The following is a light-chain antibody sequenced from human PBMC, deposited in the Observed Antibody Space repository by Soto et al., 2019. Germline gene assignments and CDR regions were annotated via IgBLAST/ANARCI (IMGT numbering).Light chain of an antibody. Sequence: EIVMTQSPATLSASPGEGVTLSCRASQSISSNLAWYQQKAGQAPKLLISGASARATGFPARFSGSGSGTEFTLTISSLQSEDFAVYYCQQYNDWPLTFGGGTKVEIE. CDR3: QQYNDWPLT. J-gene: IGKJ4*01. CDR2: GAS. CDR1: QSISSN. V-gene: IGKV3-15*01.